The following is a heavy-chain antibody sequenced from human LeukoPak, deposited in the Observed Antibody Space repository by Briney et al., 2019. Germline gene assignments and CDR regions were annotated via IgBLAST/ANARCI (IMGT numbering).Heavy chain of an antibody. CDR1: GFTFSSYA. CDR3: ARDLGQGTDY. J-gene: IGHJ4*02. Sequence: PGGSLRLSCAASGFTFSSYAMSWVRQAPGKGLEWVSSISSSSSYIYYADSVKGRFTISRDNAKNSLYLQMNSLRAEDTAVYYCARDLGQGTDYWGQGTLVTVSS. D-gene: IGHD1-1*01. CDR2: ISSSSSYI. V-gene: IGHV3-21*01.